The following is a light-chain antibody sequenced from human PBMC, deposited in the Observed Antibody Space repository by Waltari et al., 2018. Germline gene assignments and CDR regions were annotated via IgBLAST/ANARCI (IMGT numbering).Light chain of an antibody. CDR1: SLNSYY. V-gene: IGLV3-19*01. CDR3: SSRDIRGIHLL. J-gene: IGLJ3*02. Sequence: SSELTQDPPVSVALGQTVRITCQGDSLNSYYASWYQQRAGQAPLLVIYGKNKRPSGIPDRFSGSSLGDTSSLTITAARAEDEADYYCSSRDIRGIHLLFGGGTKLTVL. CDR2: GKN.